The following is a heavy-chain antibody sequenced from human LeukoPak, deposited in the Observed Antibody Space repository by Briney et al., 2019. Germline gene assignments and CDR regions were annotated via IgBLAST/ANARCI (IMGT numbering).Heavy chain of an antibody. Sequence: GESLKISCKGSGYSFTSYWIGWVRQMPGKGLEWMGIIYPGDSDTRYSPSFQGQVTISADKSISTAYLQWSSLKASDTAMYYCARGENYYGSGNGFAFDIWGPRDNGHRLF. CDR2: IYPGDSDT. D-gene: IGHD3-10*01. V-gene: IGHV5-51*01. J-gene: IGHJ3*02. CDR1: GYSFTSYW. CDR3: ARGENYYGSGNGFAFDI.